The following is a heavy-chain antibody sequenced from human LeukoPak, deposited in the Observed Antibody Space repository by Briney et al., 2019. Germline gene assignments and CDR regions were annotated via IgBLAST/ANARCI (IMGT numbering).Heavy chain of an antibody. CDR3: ARDRGELYDY. J-gene: IGHJ4*02. D-gene: IGHD1-26*01. V-gene: IGHV4-4*07. Sequence: SETLSLTCTVSGGSISGYFWSWIRQPAGKGLEWIGRISTSGSANSNPSLKSRVTMSVDTSKNQLSLKLTSVTAADTAVYYCARDRGELYDYWGQGTLLTVSS. CDR1: GGSISGYF. CDR2: ISTSGSA.